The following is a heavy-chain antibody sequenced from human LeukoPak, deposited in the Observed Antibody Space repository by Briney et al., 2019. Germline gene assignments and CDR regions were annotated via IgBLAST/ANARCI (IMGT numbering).Heavy chain of an antibody. D-gene: IGHD3-16*02. CDR2: MNPNSGNT. Sequence: ASVKVSCKASGYTFTSYDINWVRQATGQGPEWMGWMNPNSGNTGYAQKFRGRVSITRNTSISTAYMELSSLVSEDTAVYYCARFGELSSDDYWGQGTLVTVSS. CDR1: GYTFTSYD. J-gene: IGHJ4*02. V-gene: IGHV1-8*03. CDR3: ARFGELSSDDY.